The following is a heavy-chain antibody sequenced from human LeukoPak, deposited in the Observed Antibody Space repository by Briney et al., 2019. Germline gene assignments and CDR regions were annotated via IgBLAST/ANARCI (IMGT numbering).Heavy chain of an antibody. CDR3: AKAPYRLGIDPMRY. CDR2: ISGSGGST. V-gene: IGHV3-23*01. CDR1: GFTFSSYA. J-gene: IGHJ4*02. D-gene: IGHD1-1*01. Sequence: GGSLRLSCAASGFTFSSYAMSWVRQAPGKGLEWVSAISGSGGSTYYADSVKGRFTISRDNSKNTLYLQMNSLRAEDTAVYYWAKAPYRLGIDPMRYWGQGTLVIVSS.